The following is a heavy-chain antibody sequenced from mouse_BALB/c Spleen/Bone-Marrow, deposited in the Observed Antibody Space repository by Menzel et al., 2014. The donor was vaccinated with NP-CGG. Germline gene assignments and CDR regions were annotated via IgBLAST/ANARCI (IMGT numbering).Heavy chain of an antibody. V-gene: IGHV14-3*02. Sequence: DVKLQESGAELVKPGASVKLSCTASGFNIKDTYMHWVKQRPEQGLEWIGRIDPANGNTKYDPKFQGKATITADTSSNTAYLQLSSLTSEDTAVYYCASYHYGSSRFAYWGQGTLVTVSA. CDR2: IDPANGNT. CDR1: GFNIKDTY. CDR3: ASYHYGSSRFAY. J-gene: IGHJ3*01. D-gene: IGHD1-1*01.